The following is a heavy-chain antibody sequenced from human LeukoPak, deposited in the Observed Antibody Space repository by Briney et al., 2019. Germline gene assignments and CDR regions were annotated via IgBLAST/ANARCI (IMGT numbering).Heavy chain of an antibody. Sequence: GGSLRLSCAASGFTFNNFGLNWVRQAPGRGLEWVSYIGSSASITNYADAVEGRFTISRESATMALHLQMDSLRVEDTAVYYCVRGIAGRIATFGVIRGGYFDYWGQGTLVTVSS. V-gene: IGHV3-48*01. CDR2: IGSSASIT. J-gene: IGHJ4*02. CDR3: VRGIAGRIATFGVIRGGYFDY. D-gene: IGHD3-3*01. CDR1: GFTFNNFG.